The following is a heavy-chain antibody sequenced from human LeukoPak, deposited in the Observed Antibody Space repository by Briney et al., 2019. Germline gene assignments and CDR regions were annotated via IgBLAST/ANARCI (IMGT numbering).Heavy chain of an antibody. CDR2: ISGSGGST. CDR1: GFTFSSYA. D-gene: IGHD6-19*01. V-gene: IGHV3-23*01. CDR3: AKGVAGLLPNFDY. J-gene: IGHJ4*02. Sequence: GGSLRLSCAASGFTFSSYAMSWVRQAPGKGLEWVSGISGSGGSTYYADSVKGRFTISRDNSKKTLHLQMNSLRAEDTAVYYCAKGVAGLLPNFDYWGQGTQVTVSS.